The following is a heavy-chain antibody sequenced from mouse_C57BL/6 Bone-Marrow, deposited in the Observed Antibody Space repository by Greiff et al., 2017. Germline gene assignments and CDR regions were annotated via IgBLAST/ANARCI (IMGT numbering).Heavy chain of an antibody. CDR3: ARRGGVYDGYPFAY. D-gene: IGHD2-3*01. J-gene: IGHJ3*01. CDR2: ISSGGSYT. V-gene: IGHV5-6*02. CDR1: GFTFSSYG. Sequence: EVKVVESGGDLVKPGGSLKLSCAASGFTFSSYGMSWVRQTPDKRLEWVATISSGGSYTYYPDSVKGRFTISRDNAKNTLYLQMSSLKSEDTAMXYCARRGGVYDGYPFAYWGQGTLVTVSA.